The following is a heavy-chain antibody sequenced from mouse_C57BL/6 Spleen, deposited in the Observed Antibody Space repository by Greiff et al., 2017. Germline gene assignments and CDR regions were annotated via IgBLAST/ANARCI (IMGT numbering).Heavy chain of an antibody. CDR2: ISSGSSTI. J-gene: IGHJ4*01. CDR1: GFTFSDYG. Sequence: VKLVESGGGLVKPGGSLTLSCAASGFTFSDYGMHWVRHAPETGLEWVAYISSGSSTIYYADTVKGRFTISRDNAKNTLFLQMTSLRSEDTAMYYCARLELPYYAMDYWGQGTSVTVSP. D-gene: IGHD4-1*01. CDR3: ARLELPYYAMDY. V-gene: IGHV5-17*01.